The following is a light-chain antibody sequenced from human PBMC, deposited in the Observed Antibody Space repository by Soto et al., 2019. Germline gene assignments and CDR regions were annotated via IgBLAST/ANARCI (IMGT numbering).Light chain of an antibody. J-gene: IGKJ4*01. V-gene: IGKV1-6*01. CDR2: AAS. Sequence: AIQMTQSPSSLSASVGDRVTITCRASQGIKNDLGWYQQKPGKAPKLLISAASSLESGVPSRFSGSGSGTDFTLTITSLQPEDFATYYCLQDYHHPFTFGGGTRVEVK. CDR3: LQDYHHPFT. CDR1: QGIKND.